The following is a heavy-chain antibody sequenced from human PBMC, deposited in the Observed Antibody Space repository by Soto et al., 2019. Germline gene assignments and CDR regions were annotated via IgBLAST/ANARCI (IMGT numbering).Heavy chain of an antibody. V-gene: IGHV3-23*01. D-gene: IGHD6-19*01. Sequence: PGGSLRLSCAASGFTFSSYAMSWVRQAPGKGLEWVSAISGSGGSTYYADSVKGRFTISRDNSKNTLYLQMNSLRAEDTAVYYCPGLAIAVAGTEPHAYWGQGTLVTVSS. J-gene: IGHJ4*02. CDR3: PGLAIAVAGTEPHAY. CDR1: GFTFSSYA. CDR2: ISGSGGST.